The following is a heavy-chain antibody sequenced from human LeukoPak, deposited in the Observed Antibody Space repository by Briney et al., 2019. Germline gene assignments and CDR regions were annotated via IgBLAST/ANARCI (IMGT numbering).Heavy chain of an antibody. CDR2: ISGGGDST. D-gene: IGHD3-22*01. CDR3: AKRRDSSGYYYFDY. Sequence: PGGSLRLSCAASGFTFTNYAMKWVRQPPGKGLEWVSTISGGGDSTYYAESVKGRFTISRDNSKNTLYLQMNSLRAEDTAVYYCAKRRDSSGYYYFDYWGQGTLVTVSS. V-gene: IGHV3-23*01. CDR1: GFTFTNYA. J-gene: IGHJ4*02.